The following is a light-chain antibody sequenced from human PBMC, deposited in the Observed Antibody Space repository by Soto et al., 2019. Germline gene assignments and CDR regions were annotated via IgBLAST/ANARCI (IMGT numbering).Light chain of an antibody. J-gene: IGLJ3*02. Sequence: QSVLTQPPSVSGAPGQRVTLSCTGSSSNIGAGYDVHGYQQLPGKAPKVLIYGNTNRPSGVPDRFSGSKSGTSASLAITGLQADDEANYYCQSYDSSLSGLVFGEGTKLTVL. CDR3: QSYDSSLSGLV. CDR2: GNT. CDR1: SSNIGAGYD. V-gene: IGLV1-40*01.